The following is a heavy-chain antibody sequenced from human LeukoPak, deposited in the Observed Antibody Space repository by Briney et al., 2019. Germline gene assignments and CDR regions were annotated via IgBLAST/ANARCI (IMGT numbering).Heavy chain of an antibody. CDR2: INPSGGST. D-gene: IGHD3-10*01. Sequence: GASVKVSCKASGYTFTSYYMHWVRQAPGQGLEWMRIINPSGGSTSYAQKFQGRVTMTRDTSTSTVYMELSSLRSEDTAVYYCARETTMVRGEPGDWFDPWGQGTLVTVSS. V-gene: IGHV1-46*01. CDR1: GYTFTSYY. CDR3: ARETTMVRGEPGDWFDP. J-gene: IGHJ5*02.